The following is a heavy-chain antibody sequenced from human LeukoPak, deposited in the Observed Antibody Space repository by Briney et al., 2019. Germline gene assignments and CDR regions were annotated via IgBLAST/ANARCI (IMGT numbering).Heavy chain of an antibody. Sequence: PSETLSLTCTVSGGSINSYYWSWIRQPPGKGLEWIGFIYYSGTTNYNPSLKSRVTISVDTSKNQFSLKLSSVTAADTAVYYCARHAEHYDYWGQGTLVTVSS. J-gene: IGHJ4*02. V-gene: IGHV4-59*08. CDR3: ARHAEHYDY. CDR2: IYYSGTT. D-gene: IGHD1-26*01. CDR1: GGSINSYY.